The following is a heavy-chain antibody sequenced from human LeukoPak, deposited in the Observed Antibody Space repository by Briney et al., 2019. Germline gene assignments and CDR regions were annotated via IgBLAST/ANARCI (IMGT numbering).Heavy chain of an antibody. Sequence: GGSLRLSCAASGLTFSSYGMHWVRQAPGKGLEWVAVISYDGSNKYYADSVKGRFTISRDNSKSTLYLQMNSLRAEDTAVYYCAKSSAHRQYYYGTDVWGKGTTVTVSS. D-gene: IGHD6-19*01. V-gene: IGHV3-30*18. CDR1: GLTFSSYG. CDR3: AKSSAHRQYYYGTDV. J-gene: IGHJ6*04. CDR2: ISYDGSNK.